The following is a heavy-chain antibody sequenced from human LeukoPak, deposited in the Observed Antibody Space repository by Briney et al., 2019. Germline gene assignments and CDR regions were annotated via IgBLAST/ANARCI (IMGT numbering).Heavy chain of an antibody. CDR1: GYTFTSYG. V-gene: IGHV1-18*01. CDR2: ISAYNGNT. J-gene: IGHJ5*02. CDR3: ARDPIRYFDWYPKGWFDP. Sequence: ASVKVSYKASGYTFTSYGISWVRQAPGQGLEWMGWISAYNGNTNYAQKLQGRVTMTTDTSTSTAYMELRSLRSDDTAVYYCARDPIRYFDWYPKGWFDPWGQGTLVTVSS. D-gene: IGHD3-9*01.